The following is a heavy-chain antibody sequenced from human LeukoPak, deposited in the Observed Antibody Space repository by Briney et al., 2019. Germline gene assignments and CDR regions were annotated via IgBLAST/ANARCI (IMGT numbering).Heavy chain of an antibody. CDR3: AGSSWYYFDY. J-gene: IGHJ4*02. V-gene: IGHV3-7*01. CDR1: GFTFSSHW. CDR2: IKQDGSEK. Sequence: QPGGSLRLSCAASGFTFSSHWMSWVRQAPGKGLEWVANIKQDGSEKYYVDSVKGRFTISRDNAKNSLYLQMNSLRAEDTAVYYCAGSSWYYFDYWGQGTLVTVSS. D-gene: IGHD6-13*01.